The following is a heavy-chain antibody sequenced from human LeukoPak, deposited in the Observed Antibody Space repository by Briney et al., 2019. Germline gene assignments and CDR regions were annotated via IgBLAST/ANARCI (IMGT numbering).Heavy chain of an antibody. CDR3: ARGTKGGSSWYDYYYYYYMDV. V-gene: IGHV1-18*01. D-gene: IGHD6-13*01. J-gene: IGHJ6*03. Sequence: GASVKVSCKASGYTFTSYGISWVRQAPGQGLEWMGWISGYNGNTNYAQKLQGRVTMTTDTSTSTVYMELRSLRSDDTAVYYCARGTKGGSSWYDYYYYYYMDVWGKGTTVTVSS. CDR1: GYTFTSYG. CDR2: ISGYNGNT.